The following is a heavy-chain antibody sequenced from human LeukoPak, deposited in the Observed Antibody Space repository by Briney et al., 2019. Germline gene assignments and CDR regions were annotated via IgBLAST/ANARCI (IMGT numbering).Heavy chain of an antibody. D-gene: IGHD6-13*01. CDR1: GYTFSSYS. Sequence: GGSLRLSCAASGYTFSSYSMNWVRQAPGKGLEWVSSISSSSSYIYYADSVKGRFTISRDNAKNSLYLQMNSLRAEDTAVYYCARDSSSPASPNIAAAGTDYWGQGTLVTVSS. CDR2: ISSSSSYI. V-gene: IGHV3-21*01. J-gene: IGHJ4*02. CDR3: ARDSSSPASPNIAAAGTDY.